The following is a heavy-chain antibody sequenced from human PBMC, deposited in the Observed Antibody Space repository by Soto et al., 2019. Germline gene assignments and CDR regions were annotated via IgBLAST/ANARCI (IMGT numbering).Heavy chain of an antibody. V-gene: IGHV1-18*01. Sequence: QVQLVQSGAEVKKPGASVKVSCKASGYTFINYGITWVRQSPGQGLEWMGWISAYNGNTNYAQKLQGRVTMTTDTSTSTAYMELRSLRSDDTAVYYCGRGVGSTTDHWFDPWGQGTLVTVSS. J-gene: IGHJ5*02. CDR3: GRGVGSTTDHWFDP. CDR1: GYTFINYG. D-gene: IGHD1-26*01. CDR2: ISAYNGNT.